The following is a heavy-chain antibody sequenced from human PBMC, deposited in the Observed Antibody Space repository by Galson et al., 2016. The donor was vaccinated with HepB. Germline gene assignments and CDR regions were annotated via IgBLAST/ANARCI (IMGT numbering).Heavy chain of an antibody. J-gene: IGHJ4*02. V-gene: IGHV3-48*03. D-gene: IGHD4-23*01. CDR3: ARDAASLNSPRFDD. Sequence: SLRLSCAASGFIFSDYEMNWVRLALGKGLEWVAYISGSGYPLYNEGCVKGRFTISRDNAKNSLYLQMNSLTDEDTAIYYCARDAASLNSPRFDDWGQGTLVTVSS. CDR1: GFIFSDYE. CDR2: ISGSGYPL.